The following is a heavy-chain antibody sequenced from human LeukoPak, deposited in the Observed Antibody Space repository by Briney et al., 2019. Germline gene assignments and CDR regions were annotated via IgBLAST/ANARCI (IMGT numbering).Heavy chain of an antibody. D-gene: IGHD3-10*01. CDR1: GGSISSYY. J-gene: IGHJ6*03. Sequence: SETLSLTCTVSGGSISSYYWSWIRQPPGGGLEWIGYIYYSGSTNYNPSLKRRVTISLDTSKSQFSLKLRSVTAADTAVYYCARGNYGSGSYGYYYYYYMDVWGKGTTVTVSS. CDR2: IYYSGST. V-gene: IGHV4-59*01. CDR3: ARGNYGSGSYGYYYYYYMDV.